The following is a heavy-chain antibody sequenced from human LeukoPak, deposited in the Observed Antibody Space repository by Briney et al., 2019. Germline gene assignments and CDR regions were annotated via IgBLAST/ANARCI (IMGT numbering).Heavy chain of an antibody. V-gene: IGHV1-2*02. CDR2: MNPNSGGT. Sequence: ASVKVSCKASGYTFTSYDINWVRQATGQGLEWMGWMNPNSGGTNYAQKFQGRVTMTRDTSISTAYMELSRLRSDDTAVYYCARGGGYCSSTSCYTNDAFDIWGQGTMVTVSS. CDR1: GYTFTSYD. J-gene: IGHJ3*02. CDR3: ARGGGYCSSTSCYTNDAFDI. D-gene: IGHD2-2*02.